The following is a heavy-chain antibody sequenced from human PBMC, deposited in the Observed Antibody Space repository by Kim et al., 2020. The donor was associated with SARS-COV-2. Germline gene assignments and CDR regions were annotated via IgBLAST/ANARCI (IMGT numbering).Heavy chain of an antibody. V-gene: IGHV4-39*01. CDR3: ARQALYDFWSGYYLNWFDP. J-gene: IGHJ5*02. D-gene: IGHD3-3*01. Sequence: SRVTISVDTSKNQFSLKLSSVTAADTAVYYCARQALYDFWSGYYLNWFDPWGQGTLVTVSS.